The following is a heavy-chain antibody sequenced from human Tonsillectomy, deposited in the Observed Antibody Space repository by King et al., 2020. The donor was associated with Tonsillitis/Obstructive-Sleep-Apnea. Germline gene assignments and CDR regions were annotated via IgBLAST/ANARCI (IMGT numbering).Heavy chain of an antibody. CDR1: GYSFTIYW. Sequence: QLVQSGAEVKKPGESLRISCKGSGYSFTIYWISWVRQMPGKGLEWMGTIDPSDSYTKYSPSFQGHVTSSTDKSISTAYLQWSSLKASDTAMYYCARHRGGYENWYFDLWGRGTLVTVPS. D-gene: IGHD5-12*01. J-gene: IGHJ2*01. V-gene: IGHV5-10-1*01. CDR2: IDPSDSYT. CDR3: ARHRGGYENWYFDL.